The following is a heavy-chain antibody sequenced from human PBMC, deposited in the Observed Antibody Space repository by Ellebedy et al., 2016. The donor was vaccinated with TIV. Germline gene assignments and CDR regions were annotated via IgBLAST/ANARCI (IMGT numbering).Heavy chain of an antibody. D-gene: IGHD6-19*01. J-gene: IGHJ6*02. Sequence: SVKVSCXASGGTFSSYAISWVRQAPGQGLEWMGGIIPIFGTANYAQKFQGRVTITADESTSTAYMELSSLRSEDTAVYYCARGTIGIAVAGTEEKGTLYYYGMDVWGQGTTVTVSS. V-gene: IGHV1-69*13. CDR2: IIPIFGTA. CDR3: ARGTIGIAVAGTEEKGTLYYYGMDV. CDR1: GGTFSSYA.